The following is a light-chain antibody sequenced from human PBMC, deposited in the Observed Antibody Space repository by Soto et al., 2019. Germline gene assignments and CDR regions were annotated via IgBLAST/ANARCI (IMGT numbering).Light chain of an antibody. CDR3: QQYNNWPRA. CDR1: QSVSSN. V-gene: IGKV3-15*01. J-gene: IGKJ1*01. CDR2: GAA. Sequence: EIVMTQAPATLSVSPGERATLSCRASQSVSSNLAWYQQKPGQATRLLIYGAATSATGIPARFSGSGSGNDFTLTISSLQSEDFAVYYCQQYNNWPRAFGQGTKVEIK.